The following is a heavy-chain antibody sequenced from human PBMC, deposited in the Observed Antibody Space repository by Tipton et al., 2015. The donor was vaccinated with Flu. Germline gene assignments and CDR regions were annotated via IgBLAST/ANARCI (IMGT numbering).Heavy chain of an antibody. V-gene: IGHV4-59*01. CDR1: GGSISRYY. CDR3: ARVGGSSYYYYGMDV. CDR2: IYYSGST. D-gene: IGHD1-26*01. Sequence: TLSLTCTVSGGSISRYYWSWIRQPPGKGLEWIGYIYYSGSTNYNPSLKSRVTISVDTSKNQFSLKLSSVTAADTAVYYCARVGGSSYYYYGMDVWGQGTTVTVSS. J-gene: IGHJ6*02.